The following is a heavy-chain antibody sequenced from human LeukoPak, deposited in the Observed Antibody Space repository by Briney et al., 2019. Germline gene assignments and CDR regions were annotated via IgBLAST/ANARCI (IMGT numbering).Heavy chain of an antibody. V-gene: IGHV3-30*18. CDR2: ISYDGSNK. D-gene: IGHD6-13*01. J-gene: IGHJ6*02. CDR3: AKDRGSSSWYDYYYYGMDV. CDR1: GFTFSSYG. Sequence: GGSLRLSCAASGFTFSSYGMHWVRQAPGKGLEWVAVISYDGSNKYYADSVKGRFTISRDNSKNTLYLQMNSLRAEDTAVYYCAKDRGSSSWYDYYYYGMDVWGQGTTVTVS.